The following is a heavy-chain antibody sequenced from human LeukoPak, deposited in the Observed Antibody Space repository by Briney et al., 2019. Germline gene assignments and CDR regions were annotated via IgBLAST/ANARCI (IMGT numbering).Heavy chain of an antibody. Sequence: SETLSLTCTVSGGSISSSSYYWGWIRQPPGKGLEWIGSIYYSGSTYYNPSLKSRVTISVDTSKNQFSLKLSSVTAADTAVYYCARLTYGSGSYYKRSDYWGQGTLVTVSS. CDR3: ARLTYGSGSYYKRSDY. CDR2: IYYSGST. D-gene: IGHD3-10*01. CDR1: GGSISSSSYY. J-gene: IGHJ4*02. V-gene: IGHV4-39*07.